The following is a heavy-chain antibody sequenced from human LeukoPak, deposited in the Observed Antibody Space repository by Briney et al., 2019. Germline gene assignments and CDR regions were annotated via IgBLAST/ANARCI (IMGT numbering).Heavy chain of an antibody. CDR3: AREGPHYDSSGYYGGWFDP. J-gene: IGHJ5*02. CDR1: GYTFTGYY. V-gene: IGHV1-2*02. D-gene: IGHD3-22*01. Sequence: ASVKVSCKASGYTFTGYYMHWVRQAPGQGLEWMGWINPNSGGTNYAQKFQGRVTMTRDTSISTACMELSRLRPDDTAVYYCAREGPHYDSSGYYGGWFDPWGQGTLVTVSS. CDR2: INPNSGGT.